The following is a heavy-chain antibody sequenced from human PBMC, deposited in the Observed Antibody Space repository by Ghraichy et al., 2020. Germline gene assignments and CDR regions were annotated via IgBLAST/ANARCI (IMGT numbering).Heavy chain of an antibody. V-gene: IGHV4-34*01. D-gene: IGHD4-23*01. CDR1: GGSLTGYY. CDR2: INHRGAT. Sequence: SETLSLTCGVSGGSLTGYYWNWIRQSPGKGPEWIGEINHRGATNYNPSLKSRVTLSVDTSKNQFSLTLLSVTAADTAVFYCARGRPFDSAWYGGVGYFHHWGQGSLVTVSS. J-gene: IGHJ1*01. CDR3: ARGRPFDSAWYGGVGYFHH.